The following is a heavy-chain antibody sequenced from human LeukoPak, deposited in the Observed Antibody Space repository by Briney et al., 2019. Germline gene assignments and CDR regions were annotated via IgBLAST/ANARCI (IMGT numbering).Heavy chain of an antibody. CDR3: ARAAGERRDAFDI. D-gene: IGHD6-13*01. V-gene: IGHV3-48*01. CDR1: GFTFSSYS. CDR2: ISSSSSTI. Sequence: PGGSLRLSCAASGFTFSSYSMNWVRQAPGKGLEWVSYISSSSSTIYYADSVKGRFTISRDNAKNSLYLQMNSLRAEDTAVYYCARAAGERRDAFDIWGQGTMVTVSS. J-gene: IGHJ3*02.